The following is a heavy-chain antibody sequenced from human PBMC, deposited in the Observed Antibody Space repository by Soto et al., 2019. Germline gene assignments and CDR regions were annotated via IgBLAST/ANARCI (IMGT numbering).Heavy chain of an antibody. CDR1: GFTFTHYA. CDR3: AKASARAAPHFDY. D-gene: IGHD3-10*01. CDR2: ISGSGGST. Sequence: EVQRLESGGGLVQPGGSLRLSCAASGFTFTHYALGWVRQAPGRGLEWISTISGSGGSTYNADSVKGRFTISRDNSKNTLYLQMNSLRAEDTAVYYCAKASARAAPHFDYWGQGTLVTVSS. V-gene: IGHV3-23*01. J-gene: IGHJ4*02.